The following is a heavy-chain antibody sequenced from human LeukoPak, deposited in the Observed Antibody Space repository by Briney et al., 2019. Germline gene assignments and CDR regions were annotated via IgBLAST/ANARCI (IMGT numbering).Heavy chain of an antibody. CDR3: ARVKAGYCSGGSCYSGIRGAFDI. CDR2: ISISSNYI. Sequence: PGGSLRLSCAASGFTFSRYSMNWVRQAPGKGLEWVSSISISSNYIYYPDSLKGRFTISRDNAKNSLYLQMNSLRAEDTAVYYCARVKAGYCSGGSCYSGIRGAFDIWGQGTMVTVSS. V-gene: IGHV3-21*01. CDR1: GFTFSRYS. J-gene: IGHJ3*02. D-gene: IGHD2-15*01.